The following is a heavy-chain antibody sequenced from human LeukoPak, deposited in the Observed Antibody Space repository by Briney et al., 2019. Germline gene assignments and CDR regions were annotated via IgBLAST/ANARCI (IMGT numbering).Heavy chain of an antibody. Sequence: GASVKVCCKASGYTFTSYGISWVRQAPGHGLQWWGWISAYNGNKNYAQKLQGRVTMTTQTSTRTANMELRSLRPDDTAVYYCAREGSDWYGHYFDYWGQGTLVTVSS. CDR2: ISAYNGNK. J-gene: IGHJ4*02. V-gene: IGHV1-18*01. CDR1: GYTFTSYG. CDR3: AREGSDWYGHYFDY. D-gene: IGHD6-19*01.